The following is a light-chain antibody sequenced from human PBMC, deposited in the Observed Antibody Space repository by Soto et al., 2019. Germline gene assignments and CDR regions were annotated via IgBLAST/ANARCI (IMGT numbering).Light chain of an antibody. V-gene: IGKV3-15*01. CDR2: GAS. Sequence: ELVMTQSPATLSVSPGERATLSCRASQSVSSNLAWYQQKPGQAPRLLIYGASTRATGIPARFSGSGSGTEFTLTVSRLEPEDFAVYYCQQYGRSVGFGQGTKVDIK. J-gene: IGKJ1*01. CDR1: QSVSSN. CDR3: QQYGRSVG.